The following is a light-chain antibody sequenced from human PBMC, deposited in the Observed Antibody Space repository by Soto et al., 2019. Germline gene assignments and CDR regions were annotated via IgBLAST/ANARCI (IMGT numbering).Light chain of an antibody. Sequence: QSALTQPASVSGSPGQSITISCTGTSSDIGGYNYVSWYQHLPGKAPKLMIYDVSNRPSGVSDRFSGSKSGNTASLTISGLQAEDEADYYCSSFTPTSTQVFGSGTKVTVL. CDR3: SSFTPTSTQV. V-gene: IGLV2-14*03. CDR1: SSDIGGYNY. J-gene: IGLJ1*01. CDR2: DVS.